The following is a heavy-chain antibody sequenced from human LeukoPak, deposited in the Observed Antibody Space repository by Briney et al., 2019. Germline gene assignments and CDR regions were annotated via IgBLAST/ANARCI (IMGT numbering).Heavy chain of an antibody. CDR2: INHSGST. D-gene: IGHD6-13*01. Sequence: SETLSLTCAVYGGSFSGYYWSWIRQPPGKGLEWIGEINHSGSTNYNPSLKSRVAMSVDTSKNQSSLKLSSVTAADMAMYYCAREGGSSSSLDSRGQGTLVTVSS. V-gene: IGHV4-34*01. CDR3: AREGGSSSSLDS. CDR1: GGSFSGYY. J-gene: IGHJ4*02.